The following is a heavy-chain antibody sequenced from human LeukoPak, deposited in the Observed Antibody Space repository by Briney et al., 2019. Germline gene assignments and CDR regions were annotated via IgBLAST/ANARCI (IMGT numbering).Heavy chain of an antibody. CDR3: AREQAYWFGP. Sequence: GGSLRLSCAASGFTVSNSYMTWVRQAPGKGLEWVSFIYPAGTTSYADSVKGRFTISRDSSKNTLHLQMNRLRADDTAVYYCAREQAYWFGPWGQGSLVTVSS. CDR1: GFTVSNSY. J-gene: IGHJ5*02. V-gene: IGHV3-53*01. CDR2: IYPAGTT.